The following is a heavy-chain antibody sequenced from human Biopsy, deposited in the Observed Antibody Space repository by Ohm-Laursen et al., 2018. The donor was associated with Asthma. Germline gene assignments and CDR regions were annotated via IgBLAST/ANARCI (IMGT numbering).Heavy chain of an antibody. Sequence: SSVKVSCKASGDSFSNYAISWVRQAPGQGLEWMGGIIPIFGTSNYAQMFEGRVTITADESTSTAYMELSSLSSEDTAVYYCARGYSGSDRIVYYYSGLEVWGQGTTVTVSS. D-gene: IGHD5-12*01. V-gene: IGHV1-69*01. CDR1: GDSFSNYA. J-gene: IGHJ6*02. CDR2: IIPIFGTS. CDR3: ARGYSGSDRIVYYYSGLEV.